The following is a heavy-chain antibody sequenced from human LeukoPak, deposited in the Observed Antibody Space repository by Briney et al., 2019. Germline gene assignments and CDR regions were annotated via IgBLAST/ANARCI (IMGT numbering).Heavy chain of an antibody. D-gene: IGHD6-13*01. J-gene: IGHJ4*02. CDR3: AKARYSSSWYFDY. Sequence: PGGSLRLSCAASGFTFSSYAMSWVRQAPGKGLEWVSGISGNGGSTYFADSVKGRFTISRDNSKNTLYLQMTSLRAEDTAVYYCAKARYSSSWYFDYWGREPWSPSPQ. CDR2: ISGNGGST. V-gene: IGHV3-23*01. CDR1: GFTFSSYA.